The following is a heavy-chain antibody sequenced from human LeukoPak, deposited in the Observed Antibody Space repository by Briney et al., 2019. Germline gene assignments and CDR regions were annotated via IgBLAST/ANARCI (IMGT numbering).Heavy chain of an antibody. CDR2: MNPNSGNT. D-gene: IGHD3-16*01. CDR1: GYTFSRYD. CDR3: AGGGVWGTWGAYYYYAIDV. J-gene: IGHJ6*02. Sequence: ASVKVSCKASGYTFSRYDINWVRQATGQGLEWMGWMNPNSGNTGYAQKFQGRVTMTRNTSISTAYMELSGLRSEDTAVYYCAGGGVWGTWGAYYYYAIDVWGQGTTVTVSS. V-gene: IGHV1-8*01.